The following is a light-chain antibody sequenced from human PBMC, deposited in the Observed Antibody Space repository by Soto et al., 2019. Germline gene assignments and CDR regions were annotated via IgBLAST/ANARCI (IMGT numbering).Light chain of an antibody. CDR2: KIS. CDR1: QSLLHGDGNTY. CDR3: VQATHHPPYT. Sequence: DVVLTQTPLSSPVTLGQPASISCRSSQSLLHGDGNTYLSWLQQRPGQPPRLLLYKISNRLSGDRDRSSASGAGTDLTLKISRVEADDVGVYYCVQATHHPPYTFGQGTKLEIE. J-gene: IGKJ2*01. V-gene: IGKV2-24*01.